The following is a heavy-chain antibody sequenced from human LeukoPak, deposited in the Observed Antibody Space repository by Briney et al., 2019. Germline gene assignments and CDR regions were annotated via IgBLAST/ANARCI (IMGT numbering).Heavy chain of an antibody. CDR1: GFTFNSYG. Sequence: PGGSLRLSCAASGFTFNSYGMHWVRQAPGKGLEWVAYIGHDRINKYYADSVKGRFTISRDSSKNTLHLQMNSLRAEDTAVYYCARDVRIYYYDSSPDYWGQGTLVTVSS. CDR2: IGHDRINK. CDR3: ARDVRIYYYDSSPDY. D-gene: IGHD3-22*01. J-gene: IGHJ4*02. V-gene: IGHV3-30*02.